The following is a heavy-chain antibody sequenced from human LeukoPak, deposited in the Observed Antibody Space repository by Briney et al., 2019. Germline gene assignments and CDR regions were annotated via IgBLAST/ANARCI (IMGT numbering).Heavy chain of an antibody. Sequence: ASVKVSCKASGYTFTVYYTHWVRQAPGQGVEWMGWINLNSGGTNYAQKFQGRVTMTRDTSISTAYMELSRLRSDDTAVYYCARGLMVRGLIVGFAFDIWGQGTMVTVSS. V-gene: IGHV1-2*02. CDR3: ARGLMVRGLIVGFAFDI. CDR2: INLNSGGT. D-gene: IGHD3-10*01. CDR1: GYTFTVYY. J-gene: IGHJ3*02.